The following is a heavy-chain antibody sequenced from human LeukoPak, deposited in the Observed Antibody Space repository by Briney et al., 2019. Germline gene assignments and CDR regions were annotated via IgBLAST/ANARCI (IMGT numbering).Heavy chain of an antibody. V-gene: IGHV3-13*01. CDR3: ARGLSRFGELLYYYYYGMDV. J-gene: IGHJ6*02. CDR2: IGTAGDT. D-gene: IGHD3-10*01. Sequence: PGGSLRLSCAASGFTFSDYDMHWVRQATGKGLEWVSAIGTAGDTYYTGPVKGRFTISRENAKNSLYLQMNSLRAGDTAVCYCARGLSRFGELLYYYYYGMDVWGQGTTVTVSS. CDR1: GFTFSDYD.